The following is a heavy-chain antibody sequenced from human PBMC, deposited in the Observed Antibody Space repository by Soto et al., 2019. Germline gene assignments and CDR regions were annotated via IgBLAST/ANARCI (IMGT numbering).Heavy chain of an antibody. J-gene: IGHJ3*01. V-gene: IGHV1-69*01. D-gene: IGHD3-22*01. CDR2: IIPIFGTA. CDR3: ARTSGVRPYYYDSSGDDPAFDF. Sequence: QVQLVQSGAEVKKPGSSVKVSCKASGGTFSNYAISWVRQAPGQGLEWMGGIIPIFGTANHAQKFQGRVTITADESTSAAYMELSSRRHKDTAVYYLARTSGVRPYYYDSSGDDPAFDFWGQGTMVTVSS. CDR1: GGTFSNYA.